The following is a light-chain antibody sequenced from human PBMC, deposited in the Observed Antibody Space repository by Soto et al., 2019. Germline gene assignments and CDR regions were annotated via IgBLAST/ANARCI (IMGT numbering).Light chain of an antibody. CDR2: GAS. CDR3: QNYNRFSQST. CDR1: QGISNY. Sequence: DIQMTQSPSSLSASVGDRVTITCRASQGISNYLAWYQQKPGKVPKLLIYGASSPQSGVPSRYSGSGSGTDFTLTISSLQPEDVATYYCQNYNRFSQSTFGPGTKVDIK. J-gene: IGKJ3*01. V-gene: IGKV1-27*01.